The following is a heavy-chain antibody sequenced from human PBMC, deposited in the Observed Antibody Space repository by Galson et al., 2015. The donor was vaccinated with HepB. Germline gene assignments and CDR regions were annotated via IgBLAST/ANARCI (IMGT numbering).Heavy chain of an antibody. J-gene: IGHJ4*02. D-gene: IGHD6-13*01. Sequence: CAISGDSVSGNSAAWNWIRQSPSRGLEWLGRTYYRSKWFNDYAVSVKSRIMINADTSKNQFSLQLNSVTPDDTAVYYCARALSGYRSTWTYYFDYWGQGTLVTVSS. V-gene: IGHV6-1*01. CDR3: ARALSGYRSTWTYYFDY. CDR2: TYYRSKWFN. CDR1: GDSVSGNSAA.